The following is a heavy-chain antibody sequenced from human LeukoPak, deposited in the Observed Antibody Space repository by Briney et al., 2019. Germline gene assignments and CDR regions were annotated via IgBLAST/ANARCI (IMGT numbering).Heavy chain of an antibody. CDR3: ASGDDDYGDY. V-gene: IGHV1-2*06. CDR2: INPNSGGT. J-gene: IGHJ4*02. D-gene: IGHD7-27*01. CDR1: GYTFTGYY. Sequence: ASVKVSCKASGYTFTGYYMHWVRQAPGQGLEWRGRINPNSGGTNYAQKFQGRVTMTMDTSISKASMELSRLRSDDTAVYYCASGDDDYGDYWGQGTLVTVSS.